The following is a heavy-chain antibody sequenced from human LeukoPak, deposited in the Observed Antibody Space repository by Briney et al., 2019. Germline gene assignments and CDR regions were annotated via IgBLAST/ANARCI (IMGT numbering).Heavy chain of an antibody. Sequence: SETLSLTCTVSGGSINSYYWSWIRQPPGKGLEWIGYIHTSGNTNSNPSLKSRVTISVDTSKNQFSLKLSSVTAADTAVYYCARLVVTSILDWFDPWGRGTLVTVSS. J-gene: IGHJ5*02. CDR1: GGSINSYY. CDR3: ARLVVTSILDWFDP. D-gene: IGHD2-21*02. CDR2: IHTSGNT. V-gene: IGHV4-4*09.